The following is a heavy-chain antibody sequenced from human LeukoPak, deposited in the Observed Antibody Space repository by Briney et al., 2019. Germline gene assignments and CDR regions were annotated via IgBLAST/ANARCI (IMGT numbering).Heavy chain of an antibody. Sequence: GGSLRLSCAASGFTFSSYSMNWVRQAPGKGLEWVSSISSSSSYIYYADSVKGRFTISRDNARNSLYLQMNSLRAEDTAVYYCAREGDHRSMTPDYWGQGTLVTVSA. J-gene: IGHJ4*02. V-gene: IGHV3-21*01. D-gene: IGHD2-21*01. CDR3: AREGDHRSMTPDY. CDR2: ISSSSSYI. CDR1: GFTFSSYS.